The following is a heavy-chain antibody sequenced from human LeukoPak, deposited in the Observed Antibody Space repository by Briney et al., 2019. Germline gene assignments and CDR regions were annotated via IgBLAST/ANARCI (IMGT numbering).Heavy chain of an antibody. CDR1: GYTFTSYD. J-gene: IGHJ5*02. Sequence: ASVKVSCKASGYTFTSYDINWVRQATGQGFEWMGWMNPNSGNTGYAQKFQGRVTMTRNTSISTAYMELSSLRSEDTAVYYCARGDGEYYYDSSGYYNWFDPWGQGTLVTVSS. V-gene: IGHV1-8*01. D-gene: IGHD3-22*01. CDR2: MNPNSGNT. CDR3: ARGDGEYYYDSSGYYNWFDP.